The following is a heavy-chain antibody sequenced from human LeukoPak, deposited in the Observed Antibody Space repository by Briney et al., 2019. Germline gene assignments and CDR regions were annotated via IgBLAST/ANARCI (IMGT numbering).Heavy chain of an antibody. J-gene: IGHJ5*02. CDR2: IHYTGST. Sequence: SETLSLTCTVSGGPITSSYWSWIRQSPGKGLEWIGYIHYTGSTNYNPSLKSRVTMLIDTSKNQFSLKLSSVTAADTAVYYCARGRYSAGDNWFDPWGQGTLVTVSS. D-gene: IGHD3-9*01. CDR3: ARGRYSAGDNWFDP. V-gene: IGHV4-59*01. CDR1: GGPITSSY.